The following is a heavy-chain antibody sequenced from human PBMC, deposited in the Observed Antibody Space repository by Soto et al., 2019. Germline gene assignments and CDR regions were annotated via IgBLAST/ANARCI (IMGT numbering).Heavy chain of an antibody. V-gene: IGHV3-23*01. J-gene: IGHJ4*02. D-gene: IGHD3-10*01. CDR2: ISGSGGST. CDR1: GFTFSSYA. Sequence: GGSLRLSCAASGFTFSSYAMNWVRQAPGKGLEWVSAISGSGGSTYYADSVKGRFTISRDNSKNTLYLQMNSLRAEDTAVYYCAKEGWYYGSGPQVYFDYWGQGTLVTVSS. CDR3: AKEGWYYGSGPQVYFDY.